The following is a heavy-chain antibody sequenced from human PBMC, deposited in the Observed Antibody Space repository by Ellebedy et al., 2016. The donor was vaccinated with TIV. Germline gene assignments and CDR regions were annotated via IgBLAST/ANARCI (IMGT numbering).Heavy chain of an antibody. V-gene: IGHV4-59*08. D-gene: IGHD6-19*01. CDR1: GGSISSYY. J-gene: IGHJ3*02. CDR3: ARPIAVAGTRGAFDI. CDR2: IYYSGST. Sequence: MPSETLSLTCTVSGGSISSYYWSWIRQPPGKGLEWIGYIYYSGSTNYNPSLKSRVTISVDTSKNQFSLKLSSVTAADTAVYYCARPIAVAGTRGAFDIWGQGTMVTVSS.